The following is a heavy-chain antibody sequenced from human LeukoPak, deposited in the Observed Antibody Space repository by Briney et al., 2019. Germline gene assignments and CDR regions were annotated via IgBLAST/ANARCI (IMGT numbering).Heavy chain of an antibody. CDR1: GFTFSSYG. Sequence: GGSLRLSCAASGFTFSSYGMHWVRQAPGKGLEWVAVISYDGSNKYYADSVKGRFPISRDNSKNTLYLQMNSRRGEDTAVYYCAKEWAAMVTYYFDYWGQGTLVTVAS. D-gene: IGHD5-18*01. CDR2: ISYDGSNK. CDR3: AKEWAAMVTYYFDY. V-gene: IGHV3-30*18. J-gene: IGHJ4*02.